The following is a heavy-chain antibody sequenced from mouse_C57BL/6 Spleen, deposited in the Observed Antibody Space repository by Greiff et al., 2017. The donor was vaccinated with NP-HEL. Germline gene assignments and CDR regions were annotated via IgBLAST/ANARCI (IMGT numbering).Heavy chain of an antibody. V-gene: IGHV1-72*01. Sequence: QVQLQQPGAELVKPGASVKLSCKASGYTFTSYWMHWVKQRPGRGLEWIGRIAPNSGGTKYNEKFKSKATLTVDKPSSTAYMQLSSLTSEDSAVYYCARMALTGWFAYWGQGTLVTVSA. CDR2: IAPNSGGT. J-gene: IGHJ3*01. CDR1: GYTFTSYW. D-gene: IGHD4-1*01. CDR3: ARMALTGWFAY.